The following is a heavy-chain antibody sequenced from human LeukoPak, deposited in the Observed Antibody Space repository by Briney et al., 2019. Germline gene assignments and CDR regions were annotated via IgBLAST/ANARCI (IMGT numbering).Heavy chain of an antibody. J-gene: IGHJ6*03. CDR1: GFTFSSYW. Sequence: GGSLRLSCAASGFTFSSYWMSWVRQAPGKGLEWVANIKQDGSEKYYVDSVKGRFTISRDNAKNSLYLQMNSLRAEDTAVYYCAKELPYDSGYMDVWGKGTTVTISS. CDR3: AKELPYDSGYMDV. V-gene: IGHV3-7*01. CDR2: IKQDGSEK. D-gene: IGHD3-22*01.